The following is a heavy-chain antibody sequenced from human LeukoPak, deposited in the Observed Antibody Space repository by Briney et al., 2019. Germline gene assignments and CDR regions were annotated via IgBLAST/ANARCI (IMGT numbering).Heavy chain of an antibody. D-gene: IGHD1-26*01. CDR2: INYSGTT. V-gene: IGHV4-59*01. CDR3: ARGAGWWDL. Sequence: SETLSLTCTVPGGSISSYYWSWIRQPPGKGLEWIGYINYSGTTNYNPSFKSRVTISVDTSKNQFSLKMTSVTAADTAVYYCARGAGWWDLWGQGTLATVS. CDR1: GGSISSYY. J-gene: IGHJ4*02.